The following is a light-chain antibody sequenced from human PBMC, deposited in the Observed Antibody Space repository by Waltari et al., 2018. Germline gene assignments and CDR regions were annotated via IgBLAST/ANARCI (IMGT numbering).Light chain of an antibody. CDR1: SSDVGGYNY. V-gene: IGLV2-14*01. CDR3: SSYTSSSTLV. J-gene: IGLJ1*01. CDR2: EVS. Sequence: GTSSDVGGYNYVSWYQQHPGKAPKLMIYEVSNRPSGVSNRFSGSKSGNTASLTISGLQAEDEADYYCSSYTSSSTLVFGTGTKVTVL.